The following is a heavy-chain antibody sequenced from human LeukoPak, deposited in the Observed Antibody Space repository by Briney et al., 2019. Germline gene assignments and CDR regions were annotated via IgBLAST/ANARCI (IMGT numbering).Heavy chain of an antibody. CDR3: ARGGPGGPTYNWFDP. V-gene: IGHV3-48*03. D-gene: IGHD1-14*01. Sequence: GGSLRLSCAASGFTFSSYEMNWVRQAPGKGLEWVSYISSSGSTIYYADSVKGRFTISRDNAKNSLYLQMNSLRAEDTAVYYCARGGPGGPTYNWFDPWGQGTLVTVSS. CDR1: GFTFSSYE. CDR2: ISSSGSTI. J-gene: IGHJ5*02.